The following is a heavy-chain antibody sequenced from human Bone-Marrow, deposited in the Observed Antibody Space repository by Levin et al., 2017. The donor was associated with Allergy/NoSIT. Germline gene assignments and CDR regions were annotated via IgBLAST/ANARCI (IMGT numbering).Heavy chain of an antibody. CDR1: GFTFNSYA. J-gene: IGHJ5*02. V-gene: IGHV3-23*01. D-gene: IGHD6-13*01. CDR2: INSGGTGT. Sequence: GGSLRLSCAASGFTFNSYAMNWVRQAPGKGLEWVSSINSGGTGTYYADSVKGRFTISRDNSKSTLSLQMDSLRADDTGLYVCAGCRVEPTAPGWCNWFDPWGQGTLVTVSS. CDR3: AGCRVEPTAPGWCNWFDP.